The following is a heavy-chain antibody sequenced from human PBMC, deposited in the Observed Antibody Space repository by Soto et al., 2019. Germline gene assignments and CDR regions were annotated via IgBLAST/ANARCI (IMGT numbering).Heavy chain of an antibody. D-gene: IGHD2-15*01. Sequence: QVQLVESGGGMVQPGRSLRLSCAASGFTFSSYGMHWVRQAPDKGLEWVAVIWYDGSNKYYADSVKGRFTISRDNSKNTLYLQMNSLRAEDTAMYYCARDLSCSGGSCYSYYYYYGMDVWGQGTTVTVSS. CDR3: ARDLSCSGGSCYSYYYYYGMDV. V-gene: IGHV3-33*01. CDR1: GFTFSSYG. CDR2: IWYDGSNK. J-gene: IGHJ6*02.